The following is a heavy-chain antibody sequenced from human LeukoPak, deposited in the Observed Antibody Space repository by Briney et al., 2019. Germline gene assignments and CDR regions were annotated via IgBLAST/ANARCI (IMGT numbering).Heavy chain of an antibody. CDR3: ARVGVNYYDSSGYQINYFDY. D-gene: IGHD3-22*01. Sequence: SETLSLTCTVSGGSISSYYWRWLRQPPGKGLEWIGYIYYSGSTNHNPSLKSRVTISVDTSKNQFSLKLSSVTAADTAVYYCARVGVNYYDSSGYQINYFDYWGQGTLVTVSS. CDR1: GGSISSYY. CDR2: IYYSGST. V-gene: IGHV4-59*01. J-gene: IGHJ4*02.